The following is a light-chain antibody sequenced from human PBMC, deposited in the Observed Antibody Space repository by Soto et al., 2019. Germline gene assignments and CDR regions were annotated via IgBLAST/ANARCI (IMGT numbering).Light chain of an antibody. Sequence: DIQMTQSPSTLSASVGDRVTITCRASQSISTWLAWYQQKPGKAPKLLIYSASDLESGVPSRFSGSGFGTEFTLTRSSLQPDDFATFYWQQYNMYSTFGPATFGQGTKVDIK. V-gene: IGKV1-5*03. CDR3: QQYNMYSTFGPAT. CDR1: QSISTW. J-gene: IGKJ1*01. CDR2: SAS.